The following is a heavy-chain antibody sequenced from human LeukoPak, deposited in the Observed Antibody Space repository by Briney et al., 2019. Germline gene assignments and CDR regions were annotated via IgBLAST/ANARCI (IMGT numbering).Heavy chain of an antibody. J-gene: IGHJ5*02. V-gene: IGHV4-30-4*07. D-gene: IGHD3-10*01. Sequence: SETLSLTCAVSGGSISSGGYSWSWIRQPPGKGLEWIGYIYYSGSTYYNPSLKSRVTISVDTSKNQFSLKLSSVTAADTAVYYCARAPGEVMVRGENWFDPWGQGTLVTVSS. CDR3: ARAPGEVMVRGENWFDP. CDR2: IYYSGST. CDR1: GGSISSGGYS.